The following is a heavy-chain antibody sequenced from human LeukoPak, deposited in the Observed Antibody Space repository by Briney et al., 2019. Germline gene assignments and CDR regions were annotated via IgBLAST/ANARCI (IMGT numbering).Heavy chain of an antibody. CDR2: INAGNGNT. CDR1: GYTFTSYS. Sequence: GASVKVSCKASGYTFTSYSVHWVRQAPEQRLEWMGWINAGNGNTKYSQKFQGRVTITRDTSANTAYMELSSLTSEDTAVYHCARGAAEGLDYWGQGILVTVSS. CDR3: ARGAAEGLDY. V-gene: IGHV1-3*01. J-gene: IGHJ4*02. D-gene: IGHD6-13*01.